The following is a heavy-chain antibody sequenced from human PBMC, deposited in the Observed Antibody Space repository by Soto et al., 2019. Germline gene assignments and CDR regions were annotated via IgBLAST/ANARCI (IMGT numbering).Heavy chain of an antibody. Sequence: PSETLSLTCAVYGGSFGGYYWSWIRQPPGKGLEWIGEINHSGSTNYNPSLKSRVTISVDTSKNQFSLKLSSVTAADTAVYYCARNRYGYDFWSGYYTGPYYYYGMDVWGQGTTVTVSS. J-gene: IGHJ6*02. D-gene: IGHD3-3*01. V-gene: IGHV4-34*01. CDR2: INHSGST. CDR1: GGSFGGYY. CDR3: ARNRYGYDFWSGYYTGPYYYYGMDV.